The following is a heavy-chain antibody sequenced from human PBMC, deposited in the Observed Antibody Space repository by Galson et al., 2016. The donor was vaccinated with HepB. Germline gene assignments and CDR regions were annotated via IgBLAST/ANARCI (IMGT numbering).Heavy chain of an antibody. CDR3: ARVHSSWYYFDS. Sequence: SLRLSCAVSGFTFSQYWMSWVRQAPGQGLEWVANIKQGGSEKYYADSVKGRFTISRDNTKSSLYLQMDSLRVEDTAVYYCARVHSSWYYFDSWGRGTLVTVSS. CDR2: IKQGGSEK. V-gene: IGHV3-7*01. CDR1: GFTFSQYW. J-gene: IGHJ4*02.